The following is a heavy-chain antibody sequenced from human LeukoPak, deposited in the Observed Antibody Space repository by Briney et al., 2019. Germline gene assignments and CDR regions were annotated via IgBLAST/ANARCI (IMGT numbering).Heavy chain of an antibody. J-gene: IGHJ4*02. CDR1: GFTFSSYW. CDR2: IKQDGSEK. CDR3: ARGGSSSWYRWAPIPYYFDY. V-gene: IGHV3-7*03. Sequence: GGSLRLSCAASGFTFSSYWMSWVRQAPGKGLEWVANIKQDGSEKYYVDSVKGRFTISRDNAKNSLYLQMNSLRAEDTAVYYCARGGSSSWYRWAPIPYYFDYWGQGTLVTVSS. D-gene: IGHD6-13*01.